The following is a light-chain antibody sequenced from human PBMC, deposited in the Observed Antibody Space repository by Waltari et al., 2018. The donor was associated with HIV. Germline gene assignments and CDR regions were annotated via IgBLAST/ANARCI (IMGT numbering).Light chain of an antibody. CDR1: SSNVGSDDL. V-gene: IGLV2-23*02. CDR3: CSCLRGGIRYV. CDR2: EVT. Sequence: QSALTQPASVSGSPGQSITISCTGTSSNVGSDDLVSWYQQHPGEAPKLIIYEVTKRPSVVSNRFSGSRSGNTASRTIAGRQAEDGADYYCCSCLRGGIRYVFGTGTKVTVL. J-gene: IGLJ1*01.